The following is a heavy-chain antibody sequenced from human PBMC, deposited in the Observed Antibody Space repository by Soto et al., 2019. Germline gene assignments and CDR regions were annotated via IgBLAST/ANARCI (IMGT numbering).Heavy chain of an antibody. J-gene: IGHJ4*02. CDR2: IYSGGST. V-gene: IGHV3-53*01. CDR1: GFTVSSNY. D-gene: IGHD2-15*01. Sequence: GGSLRLSCAASGFTVSSNYMNWVRQAPGKGLEWVSIIYSGGSTYYADSVKGRFTISRDNSKNTLYLQMNSLRAEDTAVYYCASPKPYCSGGSCFIFDYWGQGTLFTVSS. CDR3: ASPKPYCSGGSCFIFDY.